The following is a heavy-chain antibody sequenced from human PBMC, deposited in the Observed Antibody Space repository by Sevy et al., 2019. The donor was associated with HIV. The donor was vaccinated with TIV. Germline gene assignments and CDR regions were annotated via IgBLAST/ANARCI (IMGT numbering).Heavy chain of an antibody. CDR3: ARRGVLTVEGFDI. Sequence: GGSLRLSCAASGFTFISFTMNWVRQAPGKGLEWVSSISNSPSYIYYADSVKGRFTISRDNAKNALYLQMDSLRVEDAAVYYCARRGVLTVEGFDIWGQGTMVTVSS. V-gene: IGHV3-21*01. CDR1: GFTFISFT. CDR2: ISNSPSYI. D-gene: IGHD3-16*01. J-gene: IGHJ3*02.